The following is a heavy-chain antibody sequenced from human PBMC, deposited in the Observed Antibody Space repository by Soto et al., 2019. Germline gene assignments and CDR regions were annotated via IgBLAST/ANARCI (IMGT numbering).Heavy chain of an antibody. CDR3: AKEGGLSGSYYISSSYYFDY. CDR2: ISYDGSNT. D-gene: IGHD1-26*01. Sequence: PGGSLRLSCVASGFTFSSYGMHWVRQAPGKGLEWVAIISYDGSNTYYADSVKSRFTISRDNSKNTLYLQMNSLRAEDTSVYYCAKEGGLSGSYYISSSYYFDYWGQGTLVTVSS. V-gene: IGHV3-30*18. J-gene: IGHJ4*02. CDR1: GFTFSSYG.